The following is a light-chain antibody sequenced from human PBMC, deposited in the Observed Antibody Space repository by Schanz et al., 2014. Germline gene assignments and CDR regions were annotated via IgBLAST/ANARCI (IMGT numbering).Light chain of an antibody. V-gene: IGLV1-44*01. CDR2: SNH. CDR3: AAWDDSLGRV. Sequence: QSVLPQPPSASGTPGQRVTISCSGSSSNIGSNTVNWYQQLPGTAPKLLMYSNHQRPSGVPDRFSGSKSGTSASLAISGLQSGDEADYYCAAWDDSLGRVFGGGTKLTVL. CDR1: SSNIGSNT. J-gene: IGLJ3*02.